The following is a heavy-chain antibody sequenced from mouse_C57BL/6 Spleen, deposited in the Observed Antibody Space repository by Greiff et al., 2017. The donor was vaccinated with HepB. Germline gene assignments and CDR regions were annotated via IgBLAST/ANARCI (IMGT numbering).Heavy chain of an antibody. D-gene: IGHD1-1*01. J-gene: IGHJ3*01. CDR1: GFTFSDYG. V-gene: IGHV5-17*01. CDR2: ISSGSSTI. Sequence: EVNVVESGGGLVKPGGSLKLSCAASGFTFSDYGMHWVRQAPEKGLEWVAYISSGSSTIYYADTVKGRFTISRDNAKNTLFLQMTSLRSEDTAMYYCARPPFTTVVAKDWFAYWGQGTLVTVSA. CDR3: ARPPFTTVVAKDWFAY.